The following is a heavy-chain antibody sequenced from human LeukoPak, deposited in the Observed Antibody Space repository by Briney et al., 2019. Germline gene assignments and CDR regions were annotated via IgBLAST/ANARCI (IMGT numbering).Heavy chain of an antibody. Sequence: GGSLRLSCAASGFTFSSYAMSWVRQAPGKGLEWVSAISGSGGSTYYADSVKGRFTISRDNAKNSLYLQMNSLRAEDTALYYCAKDRVLGYYDSSGYWAAAFDIWGQGTMVTVSS. D-gene: IGHD3-22*01. CDR1: GFTFSSYA. CDR2: ISGSGGST. J-gene: IGHJ3*02. CDR3: AKDRVLGYYDSSGYWAAAFDI. V-gene: IGHV3-23*01.